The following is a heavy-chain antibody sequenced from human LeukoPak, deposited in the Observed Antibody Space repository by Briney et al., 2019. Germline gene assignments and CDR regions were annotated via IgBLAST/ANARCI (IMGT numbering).Heavy chain of an antibody. CDR2: IYYSGST. J-gene: IGHJ6*03. V-gene: IGHV4-39*01. Sequence: PSETLSLTCAVCGGSFSSYYWGWIRQPPGKGLEWMGSIYYSGSTHYNASLESRVTITVDAPKNQFPQQLLSGPAADAAVYYCARHAKRGYYGSGSDYNGYYYYYTDVWGKGTTVTISS. CDR3: ARHAKRGYYGSGSDYNGYYYYYTDV. D-gene: IGHD3-10*01. CDR1: GGSFSSYY.